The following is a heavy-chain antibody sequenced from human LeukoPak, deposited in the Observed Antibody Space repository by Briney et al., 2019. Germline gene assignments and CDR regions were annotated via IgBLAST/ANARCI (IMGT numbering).Heavy chain of an antibody. CDR3: ARDLVHHRLLATNYNWFDP. Sequence: KPSETLSLTCTVSAYSISSGYYWGWIRQPPGKGLEWIGSLSHSGSTYYNPSLKSRVTISVDTSKNQFSLRLRSVTAADTAVYYCARDLVHHRLLATNYNWFDPWGQGTLVTVSS. D-gene: IGHD2-8*01. V-gene: IGHV4-38-2*02. J-gene: IGHJ5*02. CDR2: LSHSGST. CDR1: AYSISSGYY.